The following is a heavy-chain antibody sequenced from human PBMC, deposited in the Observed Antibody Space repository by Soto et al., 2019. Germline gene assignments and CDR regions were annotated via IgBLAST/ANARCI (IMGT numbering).Heavy chain of an antibody. CDR2: IDPHSGIT. V-gene: IGHV1-2*02. J-gene: IGHJ4*02. CDR1: GYTFTGYF. Sequence: ASVKVSCKTSGYTFTGYFLHWVRQAPGQGPEWMGWIDPHSGITNYARTFQGRVSMTRDRSIDTAYMEVNRLTSDDTAGYYCGRGQGYCTSSGCPSFDYWGRGTLVTVSS. CDR3: GRGQGYCTSSGCPSFDY. D-gene: IGHD2-2*01.